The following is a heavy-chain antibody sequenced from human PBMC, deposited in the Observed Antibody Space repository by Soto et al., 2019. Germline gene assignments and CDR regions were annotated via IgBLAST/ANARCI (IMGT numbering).Heavy chain of an antibody. V-gene: IGHV3-9*01. D-gene: IGHD3-16*01. CDR3: AKGGGRLRSLGWRYYGMDV. CDR2: ISWNSGSI. Sequence: EVQLVESGGGLVQPGRSLRLSCAASGFTFDDYAMHWVRQAPGKGLEWVSGISWNSGSIGYADSVKGRFTISRDNAKNSLYLQMNSLRAEDTALYYCAKGGGRLRSLGWRYYGMDVWGQGTTVTVSS. CDR1: GFTFDDYA. J-gene: IGHJ6*02.